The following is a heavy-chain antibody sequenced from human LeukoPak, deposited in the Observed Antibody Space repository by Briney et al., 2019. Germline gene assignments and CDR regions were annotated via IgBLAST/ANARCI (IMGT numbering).Heavy chain of an antibody. CDR3: ASHPREVGATKDPFGFDY. CDR1: GGSISSYY. CDR2: IYYSGST. D-gene: IGHD1-26*01. J-gene: IGHJ4*02. Sequence: SETLSLTCTVSGGSISSYYWSWIRQPPRKGLEWIGYIYYSGSTNYNPSLKSRVTISVDTSKNQFSLKLSSVTAADTAVYYCASHPREVGATKDPFGFDYWGQGTLVTVSS. V-gene: IGHV4-59*08.